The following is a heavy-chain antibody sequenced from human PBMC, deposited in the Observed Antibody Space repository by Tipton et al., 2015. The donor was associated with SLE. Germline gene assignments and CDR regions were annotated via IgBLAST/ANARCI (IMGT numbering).Heavy chain of an antibody. CDR1: GGSISDYY. D-gene: IGHD4-23*01. J-gene: IGHJ6*02. Sequence: TLSLTCAVSGGSISDYYWSWIRQPPGKGLEWIGYISYSGSSTKYNPSLKSRVTMSIDTSRYQLSLKLSSVTAADTATYYCAITTVITDDGTDVWGPGTTVTVSS. CDR2: ISYSGSST. CDR3: AITTVITDDGTDV. V-gene: IGHV4-59*08.